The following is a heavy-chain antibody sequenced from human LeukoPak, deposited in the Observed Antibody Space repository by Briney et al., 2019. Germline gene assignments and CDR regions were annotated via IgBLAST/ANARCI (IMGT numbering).Heavy chain of an antibody. D-gene: IGHD6-13*01. V-gene: IGHV1-8*03. Sequence: ASVKVSCKASGYTFTSYDINWVRQATGQGLEWMGWMNPNSGNTGYAQKFQGRVTITRNTSISTAYMEPSSLRSEDTAVYYCARGKYSSSWYKYYYDETNWFDPWGQGTLVTVSS. CDR3: ARGKYSSSWYKYYYDETNWFDP. CDR2: MNPNSGNT. J-gene: IGHJ5*02. CDR1: GYTFTSYD.